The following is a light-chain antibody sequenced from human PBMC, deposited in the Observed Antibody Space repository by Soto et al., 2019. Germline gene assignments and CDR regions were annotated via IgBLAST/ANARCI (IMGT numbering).Light chain of an antibody. CDR3: QQHQTYST. J-gene: IGKJ1*01. CDR1: QSIGGW. Sequence: DIQMTQSPSTLSASFGYRVTITCRASQSIGGWLAWYQQKPGKAPKRLIYAASSLQSGVPSRFSGSGSGTEFTLTISSLQPDDFATYYCQQHQTYSTFGQGTKVDIK. CDR2: AAS. V-gene: IGKV1-5*01.